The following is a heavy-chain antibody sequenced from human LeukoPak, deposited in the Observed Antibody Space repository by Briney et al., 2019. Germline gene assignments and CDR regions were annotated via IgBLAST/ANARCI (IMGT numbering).Heavy chain of an antibody. V-gene: IGHV1-2*02. CDR2: INPNSGGT. Sequence: ASVKVSCKASGYTFTSYDINWVRQAPGQGLEWMGWINPNSGGTNYAQKFQGRVTMTRDTSISTAYMELSRLRSDDTAVYYCARAGYYGSGSYYNWFDPWGQGTLVTVSS. J-gene: IGHJ5*02. CDR1: GYTFTSYD. D-gene: IGHD3-10*01. CDR3: ARAGYYGSGSYYNWFDP.